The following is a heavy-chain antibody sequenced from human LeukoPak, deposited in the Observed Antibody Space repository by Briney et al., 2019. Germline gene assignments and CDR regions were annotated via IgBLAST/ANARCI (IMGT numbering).Heavy chain of an antibody. D-gene: IGHD5-24*01. CDR2: IYSGGST. V-gene: IGHV3-66*01. CDR3: ASREDPDYYYYYGMDV. Sequence: GGSLRLSCAASGFTVSSNYMSWVRQAPGKGLEWVSVIYSGGSTYYADSVKGRFTISRDNSKNTLYLQMNSLRAEDTAVYYCASREDPDYYYYYGMDVWGQGTTVTVSS. CDR1: GFTVSSNY. J-gene: IGHJ6*02.